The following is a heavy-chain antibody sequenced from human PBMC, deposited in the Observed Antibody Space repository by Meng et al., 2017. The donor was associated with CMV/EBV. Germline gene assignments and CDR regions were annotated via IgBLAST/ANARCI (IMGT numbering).Heavy chain of an antibody. V-gene: IGHV4-30-4*08. D-gene: IGHD3-10*01. Sequence: SETLSLTCTVSGGSISSGDYYWSWIRQPPGKGLEWIGYIYYSGSTYYNPSLKSRVTISVDTSKNRFSLKLSSVTAADTAVYYCARGPMVRGVIGHYYYGMDVWGQGTTVTVSS. CDR3: ARGPMVRGVIGHYYYGMDV. J-gene: IGHJ6*02. CDR2: IYYSGST. CDR1: GGSISSGDYY.